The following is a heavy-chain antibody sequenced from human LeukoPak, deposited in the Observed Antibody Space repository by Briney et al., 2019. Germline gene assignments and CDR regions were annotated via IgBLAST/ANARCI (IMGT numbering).Heavy chain of an antibody. CDR1: RDSISRGSHY. V-gene: IGHV4-39*01. CDR3: ARQDYVSSYFDP. J-gene: IGHJ5*02. CDR2: IYYSGST. D-gene: IGHD4-17*01. Sequence: SETLSLTCTVSRDSISRGSHYWGWIRQPPGKGLEWIGTIYYSGSTYYNPSLKSRVTISVDTAKNYFSLSLRSVTAADTALYYCARQDYVSSYFDPWGQGTLVTVSS.